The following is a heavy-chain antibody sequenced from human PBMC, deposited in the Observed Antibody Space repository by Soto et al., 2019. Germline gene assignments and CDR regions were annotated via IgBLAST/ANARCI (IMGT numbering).Heavy chain of an antibody. J-gene: IGHJ6*02. CDR2: IWYDGSNK. Sequence: QVQLVESGGGVVQPGRSLRLSCAASGFTFSSYGMHWVRQAPGKGLEWVAVIWYDGSNKYYADSMKGRFTISRDNSKNTLYLQMNSLRAEDTAVYYCARRMGFGLDSSRKYGMDVWGQGTTVTVSS. D-gene: IGHD6-13*01. CDR1: GFTFSSYG. CDR3: ARRMGFGLDSSRKYGMDV. V-gene: IGHV3-33*01.